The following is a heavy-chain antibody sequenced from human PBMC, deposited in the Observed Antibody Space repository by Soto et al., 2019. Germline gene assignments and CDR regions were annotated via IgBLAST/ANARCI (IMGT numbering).Heavy chain of an antibody. CDR2: TFFRSKWHT. CDR3: AVTSNGDYRTYYGTDV. Sequence: SQTISLTCVISGDTVSSGNAAWNWIRQSPSSGLQWLGRTFFRSKWHTDYAVSLRGRVTITADTSKNQFSLQLESVTPEDTAVYYCAVTSNGDYRTYYGTDVWGPGITVTVS. D-gene: IGHD4-17*01. J-gene: IGHJ6*02. V-gene: IGHV6-1*01. CDR1: GDTVSSGNAA.